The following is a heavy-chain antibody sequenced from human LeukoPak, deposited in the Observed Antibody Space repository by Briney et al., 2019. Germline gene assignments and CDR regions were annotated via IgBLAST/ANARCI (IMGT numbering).Heavy chain of an antibody. CDR1: CYSISSGYY. D-gene: IGHD4-23*01. Sequence: SETLSLTCTVSCYSISSGYYWGWIRPPPGKGLEWIGSIYHSGSTYYNPSLKSRVTISVDTSKNQFSLKLSSATAADTAVYYCANGGNELFDYWGQGTLVTVSS. V-gene: IGHV4-38-2*02. CDR2: IYHSGST. CDR3: ANGGNELFDY. J-gene: IGHJ4*02.